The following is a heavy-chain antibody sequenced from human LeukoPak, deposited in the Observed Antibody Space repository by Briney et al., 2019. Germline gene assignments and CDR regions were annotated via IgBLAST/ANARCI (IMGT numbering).Heavy chain of an antibody. CDR2: IYYSGST. CDR1: GGSISSYY. Sequence: SETLSLTCTVSGGSISSYYWSWIRQPPGKGLEWIGYIYYSGSTNYNPSLKSRVTISVDTSKNQFSLKLSSVTAADTAVYYCAREQQLDSYYFDYWGQGTLVTVSS. J-gene: IGHJ4*02. CDR3: AREQQLDSYYFDY. D-gene: IGHD6-13*01. V-gene: IGHV4-59*01.